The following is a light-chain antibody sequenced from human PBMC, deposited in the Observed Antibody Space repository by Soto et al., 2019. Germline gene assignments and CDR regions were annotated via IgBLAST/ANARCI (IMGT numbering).Light chain of an antibody. CDR2: AAS. J-gene: IGKJ1*01. CDR1: QSINSY. V-gene: IGKV1-39*01. Sequence: DIQMTQSPSSLSASVGDRVTITCRASQSINSYLNWYQHKPGKAPKLLIYAASTLQSGVPSRFSGSGSGTDFTLTINCLQSEDFATYYCQQYYSYSWTFGQGTKVDIK. CDR3: QQYYSYSWT.